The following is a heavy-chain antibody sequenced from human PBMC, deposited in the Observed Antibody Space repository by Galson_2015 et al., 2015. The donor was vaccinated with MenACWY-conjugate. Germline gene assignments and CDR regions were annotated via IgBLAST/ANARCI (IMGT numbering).Heavy chain of an antibody. CDR2: IYYSGST. V-gene: IGHV4-39*07. CDR1: GGSISSSSYY. D-gene: IGHD3-22*01. Sequence: SETLSLTCTVSGGSISSSSYYWGWIRQPPGKGLEWIGSIYYSGSTYYNPSLKSRVTISVDTSKNQFSLKLSSVTAADTAVYYCARETRYYYDSSGYYRTPFDYWGQGTLVTVSS. J-gene: IGHJ4*02. CDR3: ARETRYYYDSSGYYRTPFDY.